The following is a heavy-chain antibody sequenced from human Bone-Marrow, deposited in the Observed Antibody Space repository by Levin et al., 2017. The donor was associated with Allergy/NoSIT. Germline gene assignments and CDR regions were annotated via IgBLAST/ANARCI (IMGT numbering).Heavy chain of an antibody. V-gene: IGHV1-2*02. D-gene: IGHD6-13*01. J-gene: IGHJ4*02. CDR2: LNPSSGGT. CDR3: VRESGSSSGFDY. CDR1: GFIFKDYY. Sequence: GASVKVSCKASGFIFKDYYLHWVRQAPGLGLEWMGWLNPSSGGTKYGEQFQGRVTMTRDTAISTVYMDLTSLRSDDKAVYYCVRESGSSSGFDYWGQGTRVTVS.